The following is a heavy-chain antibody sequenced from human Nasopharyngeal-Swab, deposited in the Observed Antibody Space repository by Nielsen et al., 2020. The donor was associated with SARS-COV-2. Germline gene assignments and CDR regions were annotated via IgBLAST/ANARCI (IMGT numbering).Heavy chain of an antibody. D-gene: IGHD2-15*01. Sequence: GESLKISCAASGFTFSDSAIPWVRQASGKGLEWVGRIRSKCNNYATAYAASVKGRFTIFRDDPTNTAYLQMNSLKTEDTAVYYCTRCGGGCYSGRDYWGQGTLVTVSS. CDR1: GFTFSDSA. V-gene: IGHV3-73*01. CDR2: IRSKCNNYAT. J-gene: IGHJ4*02. CDR3: TRCGGGCYSGRDY.